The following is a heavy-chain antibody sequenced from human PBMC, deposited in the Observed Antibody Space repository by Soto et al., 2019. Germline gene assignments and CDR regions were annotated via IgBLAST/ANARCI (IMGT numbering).Heavy chain of an antibody. V-gene: IGHV4-34*01. J-gene: IGHJ6*02. CDR3: ARGPYYYYYYGMDV. CDR1: GGSFSGYY. CDR2: INHSGST. Sequence: PSETLSLTCAVCGGSFSGYYWSWIRQPPGKGLEWIGEINHSGSTNYNPSLKSRVTISVDTSKNQFSLKLSSVTAADTAVYYCARGPYYYYYYGMDVWGQGTTVTVSS.